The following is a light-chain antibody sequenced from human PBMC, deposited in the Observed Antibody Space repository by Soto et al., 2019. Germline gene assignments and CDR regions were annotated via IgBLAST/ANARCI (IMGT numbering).Light chain of an antibody. CDR3: QQYKNWPLT. CDR1: QSVSST. V-gene: IGKV3-15*01. Sequence: EIVIPKSPTTLSVSPGGRATLSCRASQSVSSTLAWYQQKPGQAPRLLIYGASTRATGFPARFSGSGSGTEFTLAISSLQSEDFAVYYCQQYKNWPLTFGGGTKVDI. J-gene: IGKJ4*01. CDR2: GAS.